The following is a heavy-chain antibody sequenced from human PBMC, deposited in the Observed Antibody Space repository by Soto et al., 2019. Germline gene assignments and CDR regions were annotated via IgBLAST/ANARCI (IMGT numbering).Heavy chain of an antibody. CDR2: ILAGGST. CDR1: GFTCSSYD. CDR3: AKATATGGGAFDI. J-gene: IGHJ3*02. V-gene: IGHV3-23*01. Sequence: GGSLRRSCAASGFTCSSYDMSWVRRAPGKGLEWVSTILAGGSTYYADSVKGRLTISRDNSKNTVYLQMNSLTAGDTAVYYCAKATATGGGAFDICGQGTMVTVSS. D-gene: IGHD2-8*02.